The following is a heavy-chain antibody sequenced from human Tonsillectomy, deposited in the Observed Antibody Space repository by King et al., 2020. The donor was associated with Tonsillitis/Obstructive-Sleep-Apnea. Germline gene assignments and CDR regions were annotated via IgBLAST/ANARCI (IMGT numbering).Heavy chain of an antibody. Sequence: QLVQSGAEVKKPGSSVKLSCKASGGTFSSYDISWVRQAPGQGLEWMGGIIPIFGTANYAQKFQGRGTITADESTSTAYMELSSLRSEDTAVYYCARSVATIDYYYYHYMDVWGKGTTVTVSS. CDR1: GGTFSSYD. J-gene: IGHJ6*03. V-gene: IGHV1-69*12. CDR2: IIPIFGTA. CDR3: ARSVATIDYYYYHYMDV. D-gene: IGHD5-12*01.